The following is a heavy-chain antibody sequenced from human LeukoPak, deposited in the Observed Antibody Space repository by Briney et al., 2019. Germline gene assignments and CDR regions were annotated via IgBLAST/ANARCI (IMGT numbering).Heavy chain of an antibody. D-gene: IGHD2-2*01. V-gene: IGHV2-5*01. Sequence: GSGPTLVNPTQTLTLTCTFSGFSLSSAGAGVGWVRQPPGKALEWLALIYWNDDKRYSPSLKTRLTITKDTSKNEVVLTMTNMGPVDTGTYFCAHALSRTSWRYYFGYWGQGTLVTVSS. CDR2: IYWNDDK. J-gene: IGHJ4*02. CDR3: AHALSRTSWRYYFGY. CDR1: GFSLSSAGAG.